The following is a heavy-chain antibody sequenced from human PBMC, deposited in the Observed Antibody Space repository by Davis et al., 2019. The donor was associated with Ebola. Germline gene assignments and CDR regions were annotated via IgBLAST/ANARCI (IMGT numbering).Heavy chain of an antibody. J-gene: IGHJ4*02. CDR3: ARGMAKQLVPNY. CDR1: GGTFSSYA. Sequence: SVKVSCKASGGTFSSYAISWVRQAPGQGLEWMGGIIPILGIANYAQKFQGRVTITADKSTSTAYMELSSLRSEDTAVYYCARGMAKQLVPNYWGQGTLVTVSS. CDR2: IIPILGIA. D-gene: IGHD6-6*01. V-gene: IGHV1-69*10.